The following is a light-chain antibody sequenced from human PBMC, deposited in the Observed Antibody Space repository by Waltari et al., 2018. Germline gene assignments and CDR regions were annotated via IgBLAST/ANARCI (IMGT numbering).Light chain of an antibody. CDR1: SPNIGRNY. V-gene: IGLV1-47*01. CDR2: KNN. CDR3: AAWDDSLLGQVI. J-gene: IGLJ2*01. Sequence: QSVLTQPPSASGTPGQRVTISCSGSSPNIGRNYVDWYQQLPGTAPKLLIYKNNQRPSGVPDRFSGSKSGTSASLAISGLRSEDEADYYCAAWDDSLLGQVIFGGGTKLTVL.